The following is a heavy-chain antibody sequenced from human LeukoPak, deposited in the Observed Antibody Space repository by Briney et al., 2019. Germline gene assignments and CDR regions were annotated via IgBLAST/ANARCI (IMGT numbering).Heavy chain of an antibody. D-gene: IGHD6-6*01. CDR3: ARGERRGVAARQLDY. CDR2: INHSGST. Sequence: SETLSLTCAVYGGSFSGYYWSWLRQPPGKGLEWIGEINHSGSTNYNPSLKSRVTISVDTSKNQFSLKLSSVTAADTAVYYCARGERRGVAARQLDYWVQGTLVTVSS. J-gene: IGHJ4*02. CDR1: GGSFSGYY. V-gene: IGHV4-34*01.